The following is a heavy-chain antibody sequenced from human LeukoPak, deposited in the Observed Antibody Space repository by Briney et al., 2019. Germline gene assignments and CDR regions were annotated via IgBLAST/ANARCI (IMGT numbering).Heavy chain of an antibody. CDR2: FVSSGVSA. D-gene: IGHD3-22*01. CDR3: AKDLPRRIRVYDSSGYPDY. J-gene: IGHJ4*02. Sequence: GGSLRLSCAASGFTFSSYAMSWVRQAPGKGLVWVAGFVSSGVSANYADSVKGRFTISRDNSKNTLYLQMNSLRAEDTAVYYCAKDLPRRIRVYDSSGYPDYWGQGTLVTVSS. V-gene: IGHV3-23*01. CDR1: GFTFSSYA.